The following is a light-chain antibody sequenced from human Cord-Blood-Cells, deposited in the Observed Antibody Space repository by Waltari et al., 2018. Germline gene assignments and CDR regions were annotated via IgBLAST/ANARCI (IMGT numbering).Light chain of an antibody. J-gene: IGLJ2*01. CDR1: SIYVGGYHL. Sequence: TPLPQPASASGYPGQSITISCAGTSIYVGGYHLVSWYQQHPGKAPKLMIYDVSNRPSGVSNRFSGSKSGNTASLTISGLQAEDEAEYYCSSYTSSSTLYVVFGGGTKLTVL. CDR2: DVS. CDR3: SSYTSSSTLYVV. V-gene: IGLV2-14*01.